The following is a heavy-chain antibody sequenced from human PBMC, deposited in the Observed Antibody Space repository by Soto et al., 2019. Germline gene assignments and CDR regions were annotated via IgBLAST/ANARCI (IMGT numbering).Heavy chain of an antibody. CDR2: INSDGSTT. CDR1: GFTFSSHW. CDR3: ARDSSPYYDFWSGFYTYFDY. D-gene: IGHD3-3*01. V-gene: IGHV3-74*01. J-gene: IGHJ4*02. Sequence: GGSLRLSCAVSGFTFSSHWMHWVRQAPGKGLVWVSRINSDGSTTNYADSVKGRFTISRDNAKNTLYLQMNSLRADDTAVYYCARDSSPYYDFWSGFYTYFDYWGQGALVTVAS.